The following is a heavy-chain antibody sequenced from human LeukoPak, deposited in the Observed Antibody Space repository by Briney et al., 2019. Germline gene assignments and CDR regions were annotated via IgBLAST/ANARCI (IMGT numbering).Heavy chain of an antibody. CDR2: VSYSGST. V-gene: IGHV4-39*01. J-gene: IGHJ3*02. CDR3: ARYDFWSGSHAFDI. D-gene: IGHD3-3*01. CDR1: GDSISSRSYY. Sequence: PSETLSLTCTVSGDSISSRSYYWGWIRQPPGKGLEWIGSVSYSGSTYYNPSLKSRVTISVDTSKNQFSPKLSSVTAADTAVYYCARYDFWSGSHAFDIWGQGTMVTVSS.